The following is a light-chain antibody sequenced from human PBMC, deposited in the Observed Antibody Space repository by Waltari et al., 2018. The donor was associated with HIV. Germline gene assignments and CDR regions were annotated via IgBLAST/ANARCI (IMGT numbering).Light chain of an antibody. CDR2: SNN. J-gene: IGLJ2*01. CDR1: SSNIGSNN. Sequence: QSVLTQPPSASGTPGQRVTISCSGSSSNIGSNNVNWYQQLPGTAPKPLIYSNNQRPSGVPDRFSGSKSGTSASLAISGLQSEDEADYYCAAWDDSLNAYVVFGGGTKLTVL. CDR3: AAWDDSLNAYVV. V-gene: IGLV1-44*01.